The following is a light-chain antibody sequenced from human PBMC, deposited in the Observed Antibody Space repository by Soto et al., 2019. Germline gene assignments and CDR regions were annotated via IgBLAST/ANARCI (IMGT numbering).Light chain of an antibody. Sequence: QSVLTQPPSVSAAPGQTVTISCSGGSSNIENNYVSWYQHFPGTAPKLLIYKDNNRPSGIPDRFSGSKSGTSATLGITGLQTGDEADYYCVTWDGNLSAGVFGGGTKLTVL. CDR3: VTWDGNLSAGV. CDR2: KDN. J-gene: IGLJ2*01. CDR1: SSNIENNY. V-gene: IGLV1-51*02.